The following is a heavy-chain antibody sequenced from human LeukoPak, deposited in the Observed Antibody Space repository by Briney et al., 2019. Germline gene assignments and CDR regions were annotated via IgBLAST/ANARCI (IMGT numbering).Heavy chain of an antibody. J-gene: IGHJ5*02. D-gene: IGHD4-17*01. CDR2: MYTSGST. Sequence: PSETLSLTCSVSGYSISTNYYWGWIRQPPGKGLEWIGRMYTSGSTNYNPSLKSRVTMSVDTSKNQFSLKLSSVTAADTAVYYCARDTYGPHWFDPWGQGTLVTVSS. CDR3: ARDTYGPHWFDP. V-gene: IGHV4-38-2*02. CDR1: GYSISTNYY.